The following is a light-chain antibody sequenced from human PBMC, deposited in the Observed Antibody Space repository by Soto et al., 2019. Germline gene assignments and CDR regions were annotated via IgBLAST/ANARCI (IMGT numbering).Light chain of an antibody. CDR1: SSNIGSNT. CDR2: SNN. J-gene: IGLJ1*01. V-gene: IGLV1-44*01. Sequence: QAVRTQPRSACGTPGLRVTTSCSGSSSNIGSNTVNWYQQLPGTAPKLLIYSNNQRPSGVPDRFSGSKSGTSASLAISGLQSEDEADYYCAAWDDSLSGFYVFGTGTKVTVL. CDR3: AAWDDSLSGFYV.